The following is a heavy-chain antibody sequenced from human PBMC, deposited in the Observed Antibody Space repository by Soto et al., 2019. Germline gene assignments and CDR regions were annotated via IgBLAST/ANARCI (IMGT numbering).Heavy chain of an antibody. J-gene: IGHJ6*02. V-gene: IGHV4-39*01. Sequence: TSETLSLTCTVSGGSISSSSYYWGWIRQPPGKGLEWIGSIYYSGSTYYNPSLKSRVTISVDTSKNQFSLKLSSVTAADTAVYYCARKPAYYDSSGYSPSYYYYYGMDVWGQGTTVPVSS. CDR1: GGSISSSSYY. D-gene: IGHD3-22*01. CDR3: ARKPAYYDSSGYSPSYYYYYGMDV. CDR2: IYYSGST.